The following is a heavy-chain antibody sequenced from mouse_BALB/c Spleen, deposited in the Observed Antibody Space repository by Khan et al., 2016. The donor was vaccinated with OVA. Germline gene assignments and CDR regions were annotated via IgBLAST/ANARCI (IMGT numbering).Heavy chain of an antibody. Sequence: EVQLVESGPGLVKPSQSLSLTCTVTGYSITSDYAWNWIRQFPGNKLEWMGYISYSGSTGYNPSLKSRISITRDTSNNQFFLQLNSVTTEDTATYSCARRYYYGHWYFDVWGAGTTVTVSS. CDR1: GYSITSDYA. J-gene: IGHJ1*01. CDR2: ISYSGST. D-gene: IGHD1-1*01. CDR3: ARRYYYGHWYFDV. V-gene: IGHV3-2*02.